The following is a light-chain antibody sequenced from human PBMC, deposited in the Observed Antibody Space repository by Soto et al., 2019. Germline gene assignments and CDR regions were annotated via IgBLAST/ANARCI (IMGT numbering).Light chain of an antibody. CDR2: AAS. CDR3: QQSYSSTRT. CDR1: QSISTF. J-gene: IGKJ2*01. V-gene: IGKV1-39*01. Sequence: DIQMTQSPSSLSAYVGDRVTITCRASQSISTFLNWYQQKPGKASKILIYAASSLQSGVPSRFSGSGSGTDFTLTISSLQPEDFATYFCQQSYSSTRTFGQGTKLEIK.